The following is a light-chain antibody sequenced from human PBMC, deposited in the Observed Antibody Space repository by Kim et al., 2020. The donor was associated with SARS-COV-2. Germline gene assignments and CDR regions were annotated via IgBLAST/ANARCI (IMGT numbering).Light chain of an antibody. V-gene: IGKV3-11*01. CDR2: DAS. Sequence: EIVLTQSPATLSLSPGERATLSCRASQSVSTYLAWYQHKPGEAPRLLIYDASNRATGIPARFSGSGSGADVTLTISSLEPEDFAVYYCQQRSSWPHTFGQGTKLEIK. J-gene: IGKJ2*01. CDR3: QQRSSWPHT. CDR1: QSVSTY.